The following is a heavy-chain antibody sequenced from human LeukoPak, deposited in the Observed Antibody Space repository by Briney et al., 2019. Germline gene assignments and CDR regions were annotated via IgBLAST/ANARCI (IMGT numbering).Heavy chain of an antibody. CDR1: GFSFSSYG. V-gene: IGHV3-33*01. CDR3: ATDRGLYSSGWYFFQY. CDR2: IWYDGSNK. D-gene: IGHD6-19*01. J-gene: IGHJ1*01. Sequence: GGSLRLSCATSGFSFSSYGMHWVRQAPGKGLEWVAVIWYDGSNKYYADSVKGRFTISRDNSKKTLFLQVDSLRAEDTAVYYCATDRGLYSSGWYFFQYWGQGTLVTVSS.